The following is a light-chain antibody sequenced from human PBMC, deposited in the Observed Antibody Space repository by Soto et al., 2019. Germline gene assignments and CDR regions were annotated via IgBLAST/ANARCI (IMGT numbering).Light chain of an antibody. V-gene: IGLV2-8*01. CDR3: NSYGGSNNYV. J-gene: IGLJ1*01. CDR2: EVS. CDR1: SSVVGGYDY. Sequence: QSVLTQPPSASGSPGQSVTISCTGTSSVVGGYDYVSWYQQHPGKAPKLMIYEVSKRPSGVPDRFSGSKSGNTASLTVSGLQAEDEADYYCNSYGGSNNYVFGTGTKVTVL.